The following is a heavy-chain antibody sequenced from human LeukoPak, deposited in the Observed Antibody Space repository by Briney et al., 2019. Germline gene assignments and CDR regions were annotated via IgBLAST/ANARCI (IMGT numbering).Heavy chain of an antibody. D-gene: IGHD2-8*01. J-gene: IGHJ4*02. V-gene: IGHV4-34*01. CDR1: GGSFSGYY. CDR2: INHSGST. CDR3: ARGGIVLMFDFDY. Sequence: SETLSLTCAVYGGSFSGYYWSWIRQPPGKGLEWIGEINHSGSTNYNPSLKSRVTISVDTSKNQFSLKLSSVTAADTAVYYCARGGIVLMFDFDYWGQGTLVTVSS.